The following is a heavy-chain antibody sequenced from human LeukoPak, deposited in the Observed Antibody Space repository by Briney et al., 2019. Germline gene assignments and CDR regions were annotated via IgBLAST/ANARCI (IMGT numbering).Heavy chain of an antibody. Sequence: GGSLRLSCAASGFSFSTSWMHWVRQAPGKGLVWVSRIHSDGIGTTYADSVKGRFTISRDNSKNTLDLQMNSLRAEDTAVYYCAELGITMIGGVWGKGTTVTISS. J-gene: IGHJ6*04. V-gene: IGHV3-74*03. D-gene: IGHD3-10*02. CDR3: AELGITMIGGV. CDR1: GFSFSTSW. CDR2: IHSDGIGT.